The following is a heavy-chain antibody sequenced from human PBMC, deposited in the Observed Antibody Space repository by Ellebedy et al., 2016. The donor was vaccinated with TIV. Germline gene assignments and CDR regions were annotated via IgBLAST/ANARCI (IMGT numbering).Heavy chain of an antibody. V-gene: IGHV3-33*01. D-gene: IGHD4-17*01. CDR1: GFTFRSYG. CDR3: ARQTVATSVNDAFDI. J-gene: IGHJ3*02. CDR2: IWYDGSNK. Sequence: GESLKISCAASGFTFRSYGMHWVRQAPGKGLEWVAVIWYDGSNKYYGDSVKGRFTISRDNSKNTLSLQMNSLRAEDTAVYYCARQTVATSVNDAFDIWGLGTVVTVSS.